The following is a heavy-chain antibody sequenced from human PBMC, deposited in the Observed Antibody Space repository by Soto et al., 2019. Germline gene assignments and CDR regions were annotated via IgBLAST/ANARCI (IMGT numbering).Heavy chain of an antibody. V-gene: IGHV3-48*01. CDR3: AKDIDV. CDR2: ISSSSSTI. CDR1: GFTFSHYS. D-gene: IGHD2-15*01. J-gene: IGHJ4*02. Sequence: EVQLVESGGDLVQPGGSLILSCAASGFTFSHYSMNWVRQAPGKGLEWVSYISSSSSTIYYADSVKGRFTISRDNAKNSLFLQMNSLRAEDTAVYYCAKDIDVGGQGTLVTVSS.